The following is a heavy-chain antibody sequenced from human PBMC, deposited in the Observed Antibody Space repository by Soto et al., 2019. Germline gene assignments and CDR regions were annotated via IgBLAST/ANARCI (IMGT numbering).Heavy chain of an antibody. V-gene: IGHV3-23*01. CDR3: AKLYGDYGDPIYFDY. J-gene: IGHJ4*02. CDR2: ISGSGGST. Sequence: EVQLLESGGGLVQPRGSLRLSCAASGFTFSSYAMSWVRQAPGKGLEWVSAISGSGGSTYYADSVKGRFTISRDNSKNTLYLQMNSLRAEDTAVYYCAKLYGDYGDPIYFDYWGQGTLVTVSS. D-gene: IGHD4-17*01. CDR1: GFTFSSYA.